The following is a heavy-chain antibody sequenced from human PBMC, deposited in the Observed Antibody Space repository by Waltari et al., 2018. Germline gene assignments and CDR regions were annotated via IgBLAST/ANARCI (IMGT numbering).Heavy chain of an antibody. CDR1: GDSLSSSHYY. CDR2: IYYSWNT. V-gene: IGHV4-39*07. Sequence: QLQESGPGLMKTSETLSLTCTVSGDSLSSSHYYWGWIRQPPGKGLEWIGSIYYSWNTYYNPSLKSRATVAEDTSKNQFSLNLISVTAADTAVYFCARDFTVRYFDWLSQGDLYYFDNWGQGTLVTVSP. D-gene: IGHD3-9*01. J-gene: IGHJ4*02. CDR3: ARDFTVRYFDWLSQGDLYYFDN.